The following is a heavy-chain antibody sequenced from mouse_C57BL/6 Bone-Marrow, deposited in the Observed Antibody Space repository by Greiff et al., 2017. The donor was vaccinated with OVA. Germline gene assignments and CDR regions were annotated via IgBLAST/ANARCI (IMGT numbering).Heavy chain of an antibody. J-gene: IGHJ4*01. V-gene: IGHV1-69*01. CDR2: IDPSDSYT. CDR1: GYTFTSYW. D-gene: IGHD1-1*01. Sequence: QVQLQQPGAELVMPGASVKLSCKASGYTFTSYWMHWVKQRPGQGLEWIGEIDPSDSYTNYNQKFKGKSTLTVDKSSSTAYMQLSSLTSEDSAVYYCVRVPITTVVADYAMDYWGQGTSVTVSS. CDR3: VRVPITTVVADYAMDY.